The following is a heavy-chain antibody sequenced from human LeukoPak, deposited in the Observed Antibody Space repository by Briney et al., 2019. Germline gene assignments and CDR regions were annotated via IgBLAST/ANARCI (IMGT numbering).Heavy chain of an antibody. CDR1: GFSFSTYA. CDR3: ARDGEPRYWGSGYYYGMDV. D-gene: IGHD7-27*01. Sequence: GGSLRLSCAASGFSFSTYAMNWVRQAPGKGLEWVSSISGSAGSTYYADSVKSRFTISRDNSKNTLSLQMNSLRADDTAVYYCARDGEPRYWGSGYYYGMDVWGQGTRSPSP. J-gene: IGHJ6*02. V-gene: IGHV3-23*01. CDR2: ISGSAGST.